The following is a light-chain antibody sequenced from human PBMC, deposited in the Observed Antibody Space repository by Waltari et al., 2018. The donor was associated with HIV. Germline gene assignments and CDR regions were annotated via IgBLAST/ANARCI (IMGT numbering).Light chain of an antibody. CDR2: SAS. CDR1: QSIGTD. V-gene: IGKV1-27*01. J-gene: IGKJ2*03. Sequence: IQMTQSPSSLSASVGDKVTITCRASQSIGTDLAWYQQKPGRVPRVLIYSASTLQSEVPSRFSGSGSGTDFTLTISSLQPEDFATYYCQKCDSAPYSFGQGTKVEIK. CDR3: QKCDSAPYS.